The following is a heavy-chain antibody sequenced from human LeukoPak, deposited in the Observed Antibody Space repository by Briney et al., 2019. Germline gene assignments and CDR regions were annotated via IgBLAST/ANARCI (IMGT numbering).Heavy chain of an antibody. D-gene: IGHD5-24*01. J-gene: IGHJ6*02. CDR3: ARDERWLQQYYYYGMDV. CDR2: TYYRSKWYN. CDR1: GDSVSSNSAA. Sequence: SQTLSLTCAISGDSVSSNSAAWNWIRQSPSRGLEWLGRTYYRSKWYNDYAVSVKSRITINPDTSKNQFSLQLNSVTPEDTAVYYCARDERWLQQYYYYGMDVWGQGTTVTVSS. V-gene: IGHV6-1*01.